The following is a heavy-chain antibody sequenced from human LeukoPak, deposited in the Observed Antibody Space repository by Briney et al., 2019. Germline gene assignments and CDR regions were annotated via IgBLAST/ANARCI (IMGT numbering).Heavy chain of an antibody. J-gene: IGHJ6*03. CDR2: IYYSGST. CDR1: GGSIRGYY. CDR3: AVGATHYYMDV. V-gene: IGHV4-59*08. Sequence: SETLSLTCTVSGGSIRGYYWSWVRQPPGKGLKWIAYIYYSGSTNYNPSLKSRVTISLDTSKNQFSLKLSSVTAADTAVYYCAVGATHYYMDVWGKGTTVTVSS. D-gene: IGHD3-16*01.